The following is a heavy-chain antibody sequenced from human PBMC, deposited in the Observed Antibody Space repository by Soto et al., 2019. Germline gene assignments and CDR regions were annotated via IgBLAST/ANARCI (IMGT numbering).Heavy chain of an antibody. Sequence: SETLSLTCTVSGGSISSGGYYWSWIRQHPGKGLEWIGYIYYSGSTYYNPSLKSRVTISVDTSKNQFSLKLSSVTAADTAVYYCARGAKVVALYYYYGMDVWGQGTTVTVSS. CDR2: IYYSGST. V-gene: IGHV4-31*03. CDR1: GGSISSGGYY. D-gene: IGHD3-22*01. CDR3: ARGAKVVALYYYYGMDV. J-gene: IGHJ6*02.